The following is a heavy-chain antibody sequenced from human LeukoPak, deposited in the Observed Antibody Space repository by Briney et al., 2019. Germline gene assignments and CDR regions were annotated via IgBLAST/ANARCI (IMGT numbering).Heavy chain of an antibody. J-gene: IGHJ4*02. V-gene: IGHV3-23*01. D-gene: IGHD1-14*01. CDR2: ISGSGGST. Sequence: PGGSLGLSCAASGFTFSSYAMSWVRQAPGKGLEWVSAISGSGGSTYYADSVKGRFTISRDNSKNTLYLQMNSLRAEDTAVYYCAKNLVGNHYFDYWGQGTLVTVSS. CDR1: GFTFSSYA. CDR3: AKNLVGNHYFDY.